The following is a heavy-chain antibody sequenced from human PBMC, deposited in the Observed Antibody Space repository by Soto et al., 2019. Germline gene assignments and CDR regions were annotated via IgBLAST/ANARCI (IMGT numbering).Heavy chain of an antibody. CDR2: IYYSGST. CDR3: ARERGYCSGGSCSFFADY. V-gene: IGHV4-59*01. J-gene: IGHJ4*02. D-gene: IGHD2-15*01. Sequence: PSETLSLTCTVSGGSISSYYWSWIRQPPGKGLEWIGYIYYSGSTNYNPSLKSRVTISVDTSKNQFSLKLSSVTAADTAVYYCARERGYCSGGSCSFFADYWGQGTLVTVSS. CDR1: GGSISSYY.